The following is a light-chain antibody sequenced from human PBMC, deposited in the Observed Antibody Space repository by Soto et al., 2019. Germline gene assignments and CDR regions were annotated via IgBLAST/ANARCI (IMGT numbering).Light chain of an antibody. V-gene: IGKV1-39*01. CDR3: QQTYSTPPT. Sequence: DIQMTQSPSSLSASVGDRVTITFRASQSISTYLNWYQQKAGLAPKLLIYAASSLQSGVPSRFSGSGSGTDFTLTISSLQPEDFATYYCQQTYSTPPTFGQGTKVGIK. CDR2: AAS. J-gene: IGKJ1*01. CDR1: QSISTY.